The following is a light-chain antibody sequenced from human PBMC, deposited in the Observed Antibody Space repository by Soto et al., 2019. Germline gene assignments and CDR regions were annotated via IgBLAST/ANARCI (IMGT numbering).Light chain of an antibody. CDR2: EVA. CDR1: SSDTTDFYS. J-gene: IGLJ2*01. Sequence: QSTLTQPASVSGSPGQSITISCTGTSSDTTDFYSVSWYQQHPGQAPKLVIYEVANRPSGVSSRFSGSKSDNTASLTISGLQADDEADYYCSSYSISDGLVLFGGGPKLTVL. V-gene: IGLV2-14*01. CDR3: SSYSISDGLVL.